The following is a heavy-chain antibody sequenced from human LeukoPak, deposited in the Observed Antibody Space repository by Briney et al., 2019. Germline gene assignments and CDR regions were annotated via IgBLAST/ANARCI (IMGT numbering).Heavy chain of an antibody. CDR3: AREPYYDSSGGYYYYYLDV. J-gene: IGHJ6*03. D-gene: IGHD3-22*01. Sequence: TGGSLRLSCAASGFTFSNYIMHWVRQAPGKGLEWVSSISSSSSYIYYADSVKGRFTISGDNAKNSLYLQMDSLRAEDTAVFYCAREPYYDSSGGYYYYYLDVWGKGTTVTVSS. V-gene: IGHV3-21*01. CDR2: ISSSSSYI. CDR1: GFTFSNYI.